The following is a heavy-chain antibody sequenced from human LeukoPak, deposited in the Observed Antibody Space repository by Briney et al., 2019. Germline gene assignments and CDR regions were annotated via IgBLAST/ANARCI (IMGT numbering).Heavy chain of an antibody. D-gene: IGHD6-19*01. CDR1: GGSISSSSYY. J-gene: IGHJ4*02. V-gene: IGHV4-39*07. CDR2: IYYSGST. Sequence: SQTLSLTCTVSGGSISSSSYYWGWIRQPPGKGLEWIGSIYYSGSTYYNPSLKSRVTIFVDTSKNQFSLKLSSVTAADTAVYYCARDLDSSGWYEADYWGQGTLVTVSS. CDR3: ARDLDSSGWYEADY.